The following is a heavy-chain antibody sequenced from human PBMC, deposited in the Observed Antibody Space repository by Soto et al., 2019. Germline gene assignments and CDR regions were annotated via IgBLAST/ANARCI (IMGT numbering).Heavy chain of an antibody. V-gene: IGHV1-18*01. Sequence: QVQLVQSGAEVNKPGASVKVSCKASGYTFTSYGISWVRQAPGQGLEWMAWISAYNGNTNYAQKIQGRVTMTTDTSTSTAYMELRILSYDETVDYYCAGVTYSPPYYYYYGMDVWGQGTTVTVSS. CDR1: GYTFTSYG. D-gene: IGHD5-18*01. CDR2: ISAYNGNT. J-gene: IGHJ6*02. CDR3: AGVTYSPPYYYYYGMDV.